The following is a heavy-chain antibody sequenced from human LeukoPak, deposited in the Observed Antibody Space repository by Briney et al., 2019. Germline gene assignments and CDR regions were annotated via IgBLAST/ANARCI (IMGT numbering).Heavy chain of an antibody. CDR1: GFTFSSYW. D-gene: IGHD5-24*01. V-gene: IGHV3-7*04. CDR2: IKQDGSEK. Sequence: PGGSLRLSCAASGFTFSSYWMSWVRQAPGKGLEWVANIKQDGSEKYYVDSVKGRFTISRDNAKNSLYLQMNSLRAEDTAVYYCARALQRWPQLNYFDYWGQGTLVTVSS. CDR3: ARALQRWPQLNYFDY. J-gene: IGHJ4*02.